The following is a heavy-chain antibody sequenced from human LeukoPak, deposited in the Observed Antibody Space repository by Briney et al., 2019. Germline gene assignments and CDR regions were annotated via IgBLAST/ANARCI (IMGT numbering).Heavy chain of an antibody. CDR3: VKDQHSPFDY. D-gene: IGHD2-21*01. Sequence: PGRSLRLSCSASGFTFSSYAMHWVRHAPGKGLEYVSAISSNGGSTYYADSVKGRFTISRDNSKNTLYLQISSLRAEDTAVYYCVKDQHSPFDYWGQGTLVTVSS. V-gene: IGHV3-64D*06. CDR2: ISSNGGST. J-gene: IGHJ4*02. CDR1: GFTFSSYA.